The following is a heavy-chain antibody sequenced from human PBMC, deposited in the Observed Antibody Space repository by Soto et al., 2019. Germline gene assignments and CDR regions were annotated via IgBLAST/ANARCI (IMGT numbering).Heavy chain of an antibody. D-gene: IGHD6-25*01. V-gene: IGHV4-59*01. CDR1: GGSISSYY. CDR3: ARERLGYFDY. CDR2: IYYSGST. Sequence: QVQLQESGPGLVKPSETLSLTCTVSGGSISSYYWSWIRQPPGKGLEWIGYIYYSGSTNYNPSLKSRVTISVDTSKNQFSLKLSSVTAADTAVYYCARERLGYFDYWGQGTLVTVSS. J-gene: IGHJ4*02.